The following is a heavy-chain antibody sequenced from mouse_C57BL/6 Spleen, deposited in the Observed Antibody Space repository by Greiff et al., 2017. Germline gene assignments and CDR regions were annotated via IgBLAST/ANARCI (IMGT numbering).Heavy chain of an antibody. D-gene: IGHD2-3*01. V-gene: IGHV5-4*03. Sequence: EVKLVESGGGLVKPGGSLKLSCAASGFTFSSYAMSWVRQTPEKRLEWVATISDGGSYTYYPDNVKGRFTISRDNAKNNLYLQMSHLKSEDTAMYYCARASGIYDGYPYYFDYWGQGTTLTVSS. CDR2: ISDGGSYT. CDR1: GFTFSSYA. CDR3: ARASGIYDGYPYYFDY. J-gene: IGHJ2*01.